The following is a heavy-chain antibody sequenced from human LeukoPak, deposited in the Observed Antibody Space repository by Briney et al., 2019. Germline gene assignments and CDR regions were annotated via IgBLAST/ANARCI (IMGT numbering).Heavy chain of an antibody. D-gene: IGHD3-9*01. Sequence: SETLSLTCTVSGGSISSSSYYWGWIRQPPGKGLEWIGSIYYSGSTYYSPSLKSRVTISVDTSKNQFSLKLSSVTAADTAVYYCARQYYDILTGYSPETFDYWGQGTLVTVSS. CDR1: GGSISSSSYY. CDR2: IYYSGST. J-gene: IGHJ4*02. V-gene: IGHV4-39*01. CDR3: ARQYYDILTGYSPETFDY.